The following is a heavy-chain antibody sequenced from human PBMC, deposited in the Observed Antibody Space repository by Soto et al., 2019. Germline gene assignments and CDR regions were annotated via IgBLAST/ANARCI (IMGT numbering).Heavy chain of an antibody. Sequence: PGGSLRLSCGASVFDFRSYEMNWVRQAPGKGLEWVSNIRANDESIYYADSVKGRVSVSRDNAKNSLFLEMNSLRVDDTAVYYCARETLRDAIDIWGQGTMVTVSS. CDR3: ARETLRDAIDI. CDR2: IRANDESI. J-gene: IGHJ3*02. CDR1: VFDFRSYE. V-gene: IGHV3-48*03.